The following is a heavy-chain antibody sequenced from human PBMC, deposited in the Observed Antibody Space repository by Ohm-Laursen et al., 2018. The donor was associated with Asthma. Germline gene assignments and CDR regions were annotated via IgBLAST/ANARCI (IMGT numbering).Heavy chain of an antibody. CDR3: ARGITFSDY. J-gene: IGHJ4*02. D-gene: IGHD3-16*01. Sequence: ASVKVSCKISGYTFTRFAVNWVRQAPGQGLEWLGWINTNTGNPTFAQGLTGRFVLSLDTSVSTAYLQISSLKAEDTAVYYCARGITFSDYWGQGTLVTVSS. CDR2: INTNTGNP. CDR1: GYTFTRFA. V-gene: IGHV7-4-1*02.